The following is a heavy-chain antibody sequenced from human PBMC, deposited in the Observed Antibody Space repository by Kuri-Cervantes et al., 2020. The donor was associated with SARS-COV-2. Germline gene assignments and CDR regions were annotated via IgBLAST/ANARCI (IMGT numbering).Heavy chain of an antibody. CDR1: GGSISSGDYY. CDR2: IYYSGST. Sequence: SETLSLTCTVSGGSISSGDYYWSWIRQPPGKGLEWIGYIYYSGSTYYNPSLKSRVTISVDKSKNQFSLNLRSVTAADTAMYYCARDQQWLVRGALDVWGQGTTVTVSS. J-gene: IGHJ6*02. CDR3: ARDQQWLVRGALDV. D-gene: IGHD6-19*01. V-gene: IGHV4-30-4*01.